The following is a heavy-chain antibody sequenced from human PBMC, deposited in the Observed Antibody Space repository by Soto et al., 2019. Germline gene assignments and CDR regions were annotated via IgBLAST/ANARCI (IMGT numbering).Heavy chain of an antibody. Sequence: PSETLSLTCTVSGGSVSSGIYYWSWIRHPPGKGLEWIGYIYYSGSTNYNTSLKSRVTISVDTSKNQFSLKLSSVTAADTAVYYCARGAVPDAIYYFDYWGKGTPLNV. V-gene: IGHV4-61*01. CDR1: GGSVSSGIYY. CDR3: ARGAVPDAIYYFDY. D-gene: IGHD2-2*01. CDR2: IYYSGST. J-gene: IGHJ4*02.